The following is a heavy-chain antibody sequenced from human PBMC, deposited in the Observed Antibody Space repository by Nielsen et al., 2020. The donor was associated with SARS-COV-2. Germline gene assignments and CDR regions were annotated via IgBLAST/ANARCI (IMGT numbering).Heavy chain of an antibody. CDR1: GYTFTSYG. D-gene: IGHD3-9*01. J-gene: IGHJ4*02. CDR2: ISAYNGNT. Sequence: ASVKVSCKASGYTFTSYGISWVRQAPGQGLEWMGWISAYNGNTNYAQKLQGRVTMTTDTSTSTAYMELSSLRSEDTAMYYCGRDSSDILTGYSGHYYFDYWGQGTLVTVSS. CDR3: GRDSSDILTGYSGHYYFDY. V-gene: IGHV1-18*04.